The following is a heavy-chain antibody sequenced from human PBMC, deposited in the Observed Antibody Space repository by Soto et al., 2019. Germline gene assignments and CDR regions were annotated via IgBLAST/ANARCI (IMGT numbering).Heavy chain of an antibody. CDR3: ASPTIRDHSAFDI. Sequence: QVQLVESGGGVVQHGRSLRLSCAASGFTFSSYAMHWVRQAPGKGLEWVAVISSDGSKKYYADSGKGRFTIFRDNSKNTLYLQMNSLRPEDTAVYYCASPTIRDHSAFDIWGQGTMVTVSS. CDR2: ISSDGSKK. CDR1: GFTFSSYA. J-gene: IGHJ3*02. V-gene: IGHV3-30-3*01. D-gene: IGHD5-18*01.